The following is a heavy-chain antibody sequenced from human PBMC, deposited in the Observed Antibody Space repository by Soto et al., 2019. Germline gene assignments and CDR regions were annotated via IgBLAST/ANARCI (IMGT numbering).Heavy chain of an antibody. Sequence: GGSLRLSCAASGFTFSSYAMIWVRQAPGKGLEWVSSISGSGRSTYYADSVKGRFTISRGNSENTLDLQMNSLRAEDTAIYYCAKLRGPYYDSNGYSPDYWGQGTLVTVSS. CDR3: AKLRGPYYDSNGYSPDY. CDR1: GFTFSSYA. V-gene: IGHV3-23*01. D-gene: IGHD3-22*01. J-gene: IGHJ4*02. CDR2: ISGSGRST.